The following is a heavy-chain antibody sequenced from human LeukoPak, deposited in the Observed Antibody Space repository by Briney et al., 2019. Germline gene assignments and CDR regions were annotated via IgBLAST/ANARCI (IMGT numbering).Heavy chain of an antibody. CDR1: GFTFSTNA. J-gene: IGHJ4*02. D-gene: IGHD6-25*01. CDR2: LSASGRST. V-gene: IGHV3-23*01. Sequence: GGTLRLSCAASGFTFSTNAMNWVRQAPGKGLEWVSTLSASGRSTFYADSVRGRFTISRDNAKNSLYLQMNSLRAEDTAVYYCARKSGLDYWGQGTLVTVSS. CDR3: ARKSGLDY.